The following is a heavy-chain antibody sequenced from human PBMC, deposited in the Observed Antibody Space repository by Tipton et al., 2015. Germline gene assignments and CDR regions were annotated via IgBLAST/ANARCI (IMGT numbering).Heavy chain of an antibody. V-gene: IGHV4-61*01. Sequence: TLSLTCTVSGGSVNSANYYWSWIRQPPGKGLECIGYIYYTGSTHYNPSLKSRVTMSRDTSKNQFSLKLTSVTAADTAVYYCARSRYTVTPDSWGQGTLVTVSS. CDR1: GGSVNSANYY. J-gene: IGHJ4*02. CDR2: IYYTGST. CDR3: ARSRYTVTPDS. D-gene: IGHD4-17*01.